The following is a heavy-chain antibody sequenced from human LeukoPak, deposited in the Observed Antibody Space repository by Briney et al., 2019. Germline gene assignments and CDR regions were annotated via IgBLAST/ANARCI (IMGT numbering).Heavy chain of an antibody. V-gene: IGHV4-34*01. CDR1: GGSFSGYY. J-gene: IGHJ5*02. Sequence: SETLSLTCAVYGGSFSGYYWSWIRQPPGKGLEWIGEINHSGSTNYNPSLKSRVTMSVDTSKNQFSLKLSSVTAADTAVYYCARDLDWFDPWGQGTLVTVSS. CDR3: ARDLDWFDP. CDR2: INHSGST. D-gene: IGHD3-16*01.